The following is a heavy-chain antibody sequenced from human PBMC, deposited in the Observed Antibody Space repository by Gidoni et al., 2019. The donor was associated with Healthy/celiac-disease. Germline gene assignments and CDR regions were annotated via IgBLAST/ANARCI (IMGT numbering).Heavy chain of an antibody. CDR1: GYSFTSYW. V-gene: IGHV5-10-1*03. D-gene: IGHD2-2*03. CDR2: IDPSASYT. Sequence: EVQLVQSGAEVEKPGGALRISCKGSGYSFTSYWISWVRQMPGKGLEWMGRIDPSASYTNYSPSFHGHVPISSDKSISTAYLQWSSLKASDTAMYYCARLDIVSVYCMDVWGQGTTVTVSS. J-gene: IGHJ6*02. CDR3: ARLDIVSVYCMDV.